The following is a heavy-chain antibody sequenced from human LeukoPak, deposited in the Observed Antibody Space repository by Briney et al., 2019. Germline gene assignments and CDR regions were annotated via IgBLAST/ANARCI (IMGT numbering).Heavy chain of an antibody. Sequence: GGSLRLSCAASGFTFSSYSMNWVRQAPGKGLEWVSSISSSSSYIYYADSVKGRFTISRDNAKNSLYLQMNSLRAEDTALYYCAKGNRYSSSWYFSEVSVGDWGQGTLVTVSS. J-gene: IGHJ4*02. CDR2: ISSSSSYI. D-gene: IGHD6-13*01. V-gene: IGHV3-21*04. CDR1: GFTFSSYS. CDR3: AKGNRYSSSWYFSEVSVGD.